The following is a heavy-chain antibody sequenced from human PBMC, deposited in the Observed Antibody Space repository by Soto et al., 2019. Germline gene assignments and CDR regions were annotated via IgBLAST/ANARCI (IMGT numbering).Heavy chain of an antibody. D-gene: IGHD6-6*01. Sequence: GGSLRLSCAASGLTFSSYAMHWVRQAPGKGLEWVAVISYDGSNKYYADSVKGRFTISRDNSKNTLYLQMNSLRAEDTAVYYCARDGLVYYYYYGMDVWGQGTTVTVSS. CDR3: ARDGLVYYYYYGMDV. V-gene: IGHV3-30-3*01. CDR1: GLTFSSYA. CDR2: ISYDGSNK. J-gene: IGHJ6*02.